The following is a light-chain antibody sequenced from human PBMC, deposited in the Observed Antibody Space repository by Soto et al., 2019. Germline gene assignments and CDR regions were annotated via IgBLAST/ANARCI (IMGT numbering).Light chain of an antibody. V-gene: IGKV3-15*01. Sequence: EIVMTQSPATLSVSPGARATLSCRASQSVSINLAWYQEKPGQAPRLLIYGSSTRATGVPARFSGSGSGTDFTLTISSLQSEDFAVYYCQQYYKWPQTVGQGTKLEIK. J-gene: IGKJ2*01. CDR1: QSVSIN. CDR3: QQYYKWPQT. CDR2: GSS.